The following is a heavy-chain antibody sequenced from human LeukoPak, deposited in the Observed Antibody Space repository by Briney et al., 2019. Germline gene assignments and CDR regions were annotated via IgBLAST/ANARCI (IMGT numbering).Heavy chain of an antibody. Sequence: ASVKVSCKASGYTFSDYGLSWVRQAPGQGLQWMGWINPYNGNTIYAQKFQGRATMTTDTSTTTAYMELRSLRSDDTAVYYCARDGLSIVRFDYWGQGTLVTVSS. D-gene: IGHD6-6*01. J-gene: IGHJ4*02. CDR1: GYTFSDYG. V-gene: IGHV1-18*01. CDR2: INPYNGNT. CDR3: ARDGLSIVRFDY.